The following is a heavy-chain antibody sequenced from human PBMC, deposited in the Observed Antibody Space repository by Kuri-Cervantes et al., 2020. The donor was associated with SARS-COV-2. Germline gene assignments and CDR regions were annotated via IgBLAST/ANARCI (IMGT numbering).Heavy chain of an antibody. CDR1: GYTFTGYY. CDR3: ASNSNYWYYGMDV. J-gene: IGHJ6*02. D-gene: IGHD4-11*01. Sequence: ASVKVSCKASGYTFTGYYMHWVRQAPRQGLEWMGWINPNSGGTNYAQKFQGRVTMTRDTSISTAYMELSRLRSDDTTVYYCASNSNYWYYGMDVWGQGTTVTVSS. CDR2: INPNSGGT. V-gene: IGHV1-2*02.